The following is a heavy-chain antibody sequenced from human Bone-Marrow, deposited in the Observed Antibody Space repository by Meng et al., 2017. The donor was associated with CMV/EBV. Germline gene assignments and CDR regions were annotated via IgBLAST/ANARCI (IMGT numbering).Heavy chain of an antibody. Sequence: TGSACSFRRVTYSWRWSRQPPGKVLEWIGYIYYTGSTTYNPSLKSRVTISVDTPKTQFSLKLSSVTAADTAVYSCARTTVTTHSSDYWGQGTLVTVSS. CDR1: ACSFRRVTYS. CDR3: ARTTVTTHSSDY. V-gene: IGHV4-61*01. J-gene: IGHJ4*02. CDR2: IYYTGST. D-gene: IGHD4-17*01.